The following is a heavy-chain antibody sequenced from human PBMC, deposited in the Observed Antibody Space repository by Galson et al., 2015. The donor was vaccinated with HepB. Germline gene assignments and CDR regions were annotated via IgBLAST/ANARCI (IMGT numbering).Heavy chain of an antibody. J-gene: IGHJ3*01. CDR3: ARVPRLTLVGVAIPFAVGNPSDV. Sequence: SLRLSCAGSGSTFSSYVMNWVRQAPGKGLEWVAVISHDGNNQYYADSVKGRFAISRDNSKKAVYLQMDNLSAEDTAVVYCARVPRLTLVGVAIPFAVGNPSDVGGQGTLVTVSS. CDR2: ISHDGNNQ. CDR1: GSTFSSYV. V-gene: IGHV3-30*03. D-gene: IGHD3-3*01.